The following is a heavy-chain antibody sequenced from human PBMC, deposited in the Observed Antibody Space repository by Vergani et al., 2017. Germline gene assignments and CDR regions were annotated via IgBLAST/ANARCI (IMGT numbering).Heavy chain of an antibody. V-gene: IGHV3-21*01. CDR2: ISSSGSTI. D-gene: IGHD1-1*01. CDR1: GFTFSTYS. J-gene: IGHJ3*02. CDR3: ARDWNAAFDI. Sequence: EVQLVESGGGLVKPGGSLRLSCAASGFTFSTYSMNWVRQAPGKGLEWVSSISSSGSTIYYADSVKGRFTISRDNAKNSLYLQMNSLRAEDTAVYYCARDWNAAFDIWGQGTMVTVSS.